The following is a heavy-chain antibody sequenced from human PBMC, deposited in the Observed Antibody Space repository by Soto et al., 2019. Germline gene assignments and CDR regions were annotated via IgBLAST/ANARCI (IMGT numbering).Heavy chain of an antibody. CDR3: AHIPHYYQYDWFDP. J-gene: IGHJ5*02. CDR1: GFSLTTRGVG. CDR2: IYWDDEK. Sequence: QITLKESGPTLVKPTQTLTLTCTFSGFSLTTRGVGVGWIRQPPGKALECLALIYWDDEKLYSPSLQSRLSITKDTSKNQVVLTMTNVDPVDTATYYCAHIPHYYQYDWFDPWGQGTLVSVSS. V-gene: IGHV2-5*02. D-gene: IGHD3-16*01.